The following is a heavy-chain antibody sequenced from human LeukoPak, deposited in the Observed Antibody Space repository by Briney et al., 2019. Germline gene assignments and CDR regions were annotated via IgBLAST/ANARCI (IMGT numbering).Heavy chain of an antibody. CDR3: ARDLFSGWYENN. CDR1: GFTFCSYS. V-gene: IGHV3-21*01. D-gene: IGHD6-13*01. J-gene: IGHJ4*02. CDR2: ISSSSSYI. Sequence: GGSLRLSCAASGFTFCSYSMNWVRQARGKGLEWVSYISSSSSYIYYADSVKGRFNISRDNAKNSLYLQMNSLRAEDTAVYYCARDLFSGWYENNWGQGTLVTVSS.